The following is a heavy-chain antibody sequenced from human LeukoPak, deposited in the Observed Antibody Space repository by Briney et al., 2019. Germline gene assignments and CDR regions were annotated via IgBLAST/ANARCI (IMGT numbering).Heavy chain of an antibody. Sequence: GSLRLSCAASGFTVSSYAMSWVRQAPGKGLEWVSAISGSGGSTYYADSVKGRFTISRDNSKNTLYLQMNSLRAEDTAVYYCAKGAYYHGSGSYFTWGQGTLVTVSS. CDR2: ISGSGGST. D-gene: IGHD3-10*01. J-gene: IGHJ5*02. CDR3: AKGAYYHGSGSYFT. V-gene: IGHV3-23*01. CDR1: GFTVSSYA.